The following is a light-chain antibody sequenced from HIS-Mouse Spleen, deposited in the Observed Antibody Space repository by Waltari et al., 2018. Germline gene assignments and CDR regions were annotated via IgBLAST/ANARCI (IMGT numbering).Light chain of an antibody. CDR2: EDS. CDR1: ASPKKY. V-gene: IGLV3-10*01. Sequence: SYELTQPPSVSVSPGQTARITCSGAASPKKYAYWYQQKAGQAPVPVIYEDSKRPSGIPERFSGSSSGTMATLTISGAQVEDEADYYCYSTDSSGNHRVFGGGTKLTVL. J-gene: IGLJ2*01. CDR3: YSTDSSGNHRV.